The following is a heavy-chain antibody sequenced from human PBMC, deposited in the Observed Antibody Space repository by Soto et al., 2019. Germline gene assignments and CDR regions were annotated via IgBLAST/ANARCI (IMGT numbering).Heavy chain of an antibody. CDR2: IYYSGST. V-gene: IGHV4-61*08. J-gene: IGHJ6*02. D-gene: IGHD3-10*01. CDR1: GGSVSSGDYF. Sequence: SETLSLTCTVSGGSVSSGDYFWSWLRQSPGKRLEWIVYIYYSGSTNYNPSLKSRATISVDTSKSQVSLTLTSMTAADAALYYCARSPNYYYYGFDVWGQGTGVTVSS. CDR3: ARSPNYYYYGFDV.